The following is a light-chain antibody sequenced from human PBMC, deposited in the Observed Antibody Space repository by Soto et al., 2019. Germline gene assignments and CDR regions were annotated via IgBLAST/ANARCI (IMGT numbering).Light chain of an antibody. Sequence: QSVLTQPASVSGSPGQSITISCTGTSSDVGGYNYVSWYQQHPGKAPKLMIYEVSNRAAGLSNRFSGSKSGNTASLTISGLQAEDEADYYCSSYTTSSTPYVFGTGTQLTVL. J-gene: IGLJ1*01. V-gene: IGLV2-14*01. CDR2: EVS. CDR3: SSYTTSSTPYV. CDR1: SSDVGGYNY.